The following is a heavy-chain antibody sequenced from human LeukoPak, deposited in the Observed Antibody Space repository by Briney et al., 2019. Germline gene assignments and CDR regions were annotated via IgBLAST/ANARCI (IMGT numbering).Heavy chain of an antibody. CDR3: ARDPGSSYDYYYYYYMDV. D-gene: IGHD6-13*01. CDR1: GYTFTGYY. CDR2: INPNSGGT. J-gene: IGHJ6*03. Sequence: ASVKVSCKASGYTFTGYYMHWVRQAPGQGLEWMGWINPNSGGTNYAQKFQGKVTMTRDTSISTAYMELSRLRSDDTAVYYCARDPGSSYDYYYYYYMDVWGKGTTVTVSS. V-gene: IGHV1-2*02.